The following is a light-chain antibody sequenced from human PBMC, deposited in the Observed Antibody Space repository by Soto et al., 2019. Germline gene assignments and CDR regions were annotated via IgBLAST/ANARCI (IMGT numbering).Light chain of an antibody. V-gene: IGKV3-20*01. CDR2: GAS. J-gene: IGKJ2*01. Sequence: DIVLTQSPCTLSSSPGESATLSCRASQRVASSHIAWYRQKPGQATWLLIYGASNRATGIPDRFSGSGSGTDVTLTIIRLEDEDYAVYYCQHYVRSPPYTFGQGTKLKIK. CDR3: QHYVRSPPYT. CDR1: QRVASSH.